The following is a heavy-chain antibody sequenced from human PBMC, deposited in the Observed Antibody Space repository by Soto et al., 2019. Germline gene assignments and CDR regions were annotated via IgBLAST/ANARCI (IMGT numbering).Heavy chain of an antibody. V-gene: IGHV3-9*01. D-gene: IGHD3-10*01. J-gene: IGHJ4*02. CDR1: GFPFRGYG. Sequence: EVHLVESGGDFVQPGRSLRLSCAASGFPFRGYGMVWVRRVAGKGLEWVSGITSDSGKVGYADSVKGRFTISRDNARNSLYLQMNSLRVEDTAFYYCAKDRGSVLGVISDWGQGTLVTVSS. CDR3: AKDRGSVLGVISD. CDR2: ITSDSGKV.